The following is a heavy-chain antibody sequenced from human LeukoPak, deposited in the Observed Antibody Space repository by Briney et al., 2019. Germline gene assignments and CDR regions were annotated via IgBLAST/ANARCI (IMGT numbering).Heavy chain of an antibody. Sequence: QSGRSLRLSCAASGFTFDDYAMHWVRQAPGKGLEWVSGISWNSGSIGYADSVKGRFTISRDNAKNSLYLQMNSLRAEDMALYYCAKVRSSSLIDAFDIWGQGTMVTVSS. J-gene: IGHJ3*02. CDR1: GFTFDDYA. V-gene: IGHV3-9*03. CDR3: AKVRSSSLIDAFDI. D-gene: IGHD3-10*01. CDR2: ISWNSGSI.